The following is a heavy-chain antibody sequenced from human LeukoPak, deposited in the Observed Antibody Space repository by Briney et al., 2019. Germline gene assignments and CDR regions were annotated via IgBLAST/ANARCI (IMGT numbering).Heavy chain of an antibody. CDR1: GFTFTNYG. CDR2: LAYDGGSK. J-gene: IGHJ4*02. Sequence: GGSLRLSCVVSGFTFTNYGMHWVRQAPGKGLEWVAVLAYDGGSKSYADSVKDRFTISRDNTKSTLYLQMNSLRVEDTAVYYCAKFSPSNLDYWGQGTLVTVSS. D-gene: IGHD2-2*01. CDR3: AKFSPSNLDY. V-gene: IGHV3-30*18.